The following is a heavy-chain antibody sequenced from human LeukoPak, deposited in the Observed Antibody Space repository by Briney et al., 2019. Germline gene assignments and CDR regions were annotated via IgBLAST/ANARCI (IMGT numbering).Heavy chain of an antibody. D-gene: IGHD3-10*01. CDR1: GGSFSGYY. Sequence: PSETLSLTCAVYGGSFSGYYWSWIRQPPGKGLEWIGEINHSGSTNYNPSLKSRVTISVDTSKNQFSLKLSSVTAADTAVYYCARQAVTMVRGHNWFDPWGQGTLVTVSS. V-gene: IGHV4-34*01. CDR3: ARQAVTMVRGHNWFDP. CDR2: INHSGST. J-gene: IGHJ5*02.